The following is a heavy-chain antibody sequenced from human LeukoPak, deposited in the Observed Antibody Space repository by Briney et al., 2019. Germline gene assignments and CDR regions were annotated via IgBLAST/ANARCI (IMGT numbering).Heavy chain of an antibody. V-gene: IGHV1-69*04. Sequence: SVKVSCKASGGTFSSYAISWVRQAPGQGLEWMGRIIPILGIANYAQKFQGRVTITADKSTSTAYMELSSLRSEDAAVYYCARVLGYCSGGSCYGGDYWGQGTLVTVST. D-gene: IGHD2-15*01. CDR1: GGTFSSYA. J-gene: IGHJ4*02. CDR3: ARVLGYCSGGSCYGGDY. CDR2: IIPILGIA.